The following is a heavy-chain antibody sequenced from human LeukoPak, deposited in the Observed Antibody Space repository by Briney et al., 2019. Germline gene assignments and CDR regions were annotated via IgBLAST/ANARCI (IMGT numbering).Heavy chain of an antibody. D-gene: IGHD2-2*01. Sequence: ASVKVSCKASGYIFTDYYIHWVRQAPGQGHGWMGRINPNSGGTNFAQKFQARVTMTSDTSISTAYMEVSGLESDDTAVYYCARARYCYTTSCPLDYWGQGTLVTVSS. CDR1: GYIFTDYY. CDR2: INPNSGGT. J-gene: IGHJ4*02. V-gene: IGHV1-2*06. CDR3: ARARYCYTTSCPLDY.